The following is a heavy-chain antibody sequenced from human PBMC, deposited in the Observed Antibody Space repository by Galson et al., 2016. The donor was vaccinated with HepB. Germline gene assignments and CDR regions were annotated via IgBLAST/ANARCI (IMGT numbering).Heavy chain of an antibody. CDR3: VRDHSVVPTTAYNWFDP. CDR2: INSDGTIS. Sequence: SLRLSCAASGFAFSSHWMHWVPQDLGKGLVWVSRINSDGTISNYADSVKGRFTISRDNAKNTLYLQMNSLRAEDTAVYFCVRDHSVVPTTAYNWFDPWGRGTLVTVSS. V-gene: IGHV3-74*01. D-gene: IGHD4-23*01. CDR1: GFAFSSHW. J-gene: IGHJ5*02.